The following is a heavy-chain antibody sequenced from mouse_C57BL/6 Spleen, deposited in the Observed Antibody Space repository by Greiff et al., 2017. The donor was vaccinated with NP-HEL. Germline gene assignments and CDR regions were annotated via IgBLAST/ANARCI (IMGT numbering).Heavy chain of an antibody. J-gene: IGHJ2*01. CDR1: GYTFTSYW. CDR3: ARRGTTMVPPTGGGYFDY. V-gene: IGHV1-52*01. CDR2: IDPSDSET. Sequence: QVQLQQPGAELVRPGSSVKLSCKASGYTFTSYWMHWVKQRPIQGLEWIGNIDPSDSETHYNQKFKDKATLTVDKSSSTAYMQLSSLTSEDSAVYYWARRGTTMVPPTGGGYFDYWGQGTTLTVSS. D-gene: IGHD2-2*01.